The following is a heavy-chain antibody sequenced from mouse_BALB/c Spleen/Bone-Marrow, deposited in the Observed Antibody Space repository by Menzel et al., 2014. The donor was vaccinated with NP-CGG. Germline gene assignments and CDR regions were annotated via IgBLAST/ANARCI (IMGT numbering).Heavy chain of an antibody. CDR2: INNNDGNT. J-gene: IGHJ2*01. CDR1: GFTSXSYG. CDR3: ARDNYGSRFDY. V-gene: IGHV5-6-3*01. Sequence: EVKLMESGGGLVQPGGSLKLSCAASGFTSXSYGMSWVRQTPDKRLELVATINNNDGNTYYPDSVKGRFTISRDNAKNTLYLQMSSLKSEDTAMYYCARDNYGSRFDYWGQGTTLTVSS. D-gene: IGHD1-1*01.